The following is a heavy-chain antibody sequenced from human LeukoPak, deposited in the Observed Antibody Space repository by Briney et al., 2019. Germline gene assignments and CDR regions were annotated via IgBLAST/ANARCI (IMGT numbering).Heavy chain of an antibody. CDR1: GGSISSYY. V-gene: IGHV4-59*01. Sequence: SETLSLTCTVSGGSISSYYCSWIRQPPGKGLEWIGYIYYSGMTNYNPSLKSRVTISLDTSKNQFSLRLSSVTAADTAVYDCARXRXRSGRSAFXIWGQGTMVTVSS. D-gene: IGHD1-26*01. J-gene: IGHJ3*02. CDR2: IYYSGMT. CDR3: ARXRXRSGRSAFXI.